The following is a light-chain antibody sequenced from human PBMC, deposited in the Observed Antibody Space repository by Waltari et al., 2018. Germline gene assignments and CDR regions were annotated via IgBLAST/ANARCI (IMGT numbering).Light chain of an antibody. V-gene: IGKV2-28*01. J-gene: IGKJ1*01. CDR2: LIS. Sequence: DIVMTPSPLSLSVTPGEPASISCRSSQSLLHSSGNTFLDWYLQQPGQSPQLLIYLISNRASGVPDRFSGRGSGTDFTLKISRVEAEDVGVYFCMQARQTPWTFGQGTKVEIK. CDR1: QSLLHSSGNTF. CDR3: MQARQTPWT.